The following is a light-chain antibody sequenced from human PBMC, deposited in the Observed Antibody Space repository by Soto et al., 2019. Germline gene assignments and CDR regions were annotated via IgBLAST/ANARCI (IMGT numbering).Light chain of an antibody. V-gene: IGLV1-51*01. CDR2: DNY. CDR1: SSNIGDNF. J-gene: IGLJ2*01. Sequence: QSALTQPPSVSAAPGQKVTISCSGTSSNIGDNFVSWYQHLPGTAPKLLIYDNYKRPSGIPDRFSGSKAGTSATLGITGLQTGDEADYYCGTWDSSLNGYVVFGGGTKVTVL. CDR3: GTWDSSLNGYVV.